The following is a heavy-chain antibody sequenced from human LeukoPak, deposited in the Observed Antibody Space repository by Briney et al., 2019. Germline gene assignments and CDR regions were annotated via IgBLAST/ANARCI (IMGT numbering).Heavy chain of an antibody. CDR2: ISAYNGNT. Sequence: GASVKVSRKASGYTFTSYYMHSVRQAPGQGLEWMGWISAYNGNTNYAQKLQGRVTMTTGTSTSTAYTELRSLRSDDTAVYYCARTGGRSYDAFDIWGQGTMVTVSS. V-gene: IGHV1-18*04. J-gene: IGHJ3*02. CDR3: ARTGGRSYDAFDI. CDR1: GYTFTSYY. D-gene: IGHD1-26*01.